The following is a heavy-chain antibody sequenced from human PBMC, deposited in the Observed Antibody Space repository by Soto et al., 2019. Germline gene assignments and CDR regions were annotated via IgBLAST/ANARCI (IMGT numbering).Heavy chain of an antibody. J-gene: IGHJ3*02. CDR1: GGSISSGDYY. Sequence: PSETLSLTCTVSGGSISSGDYYWSWIRQPPGKGLEWIGYIYYSGNTYYNLSLKSRVTISVDTSKNQFSLKLSSVTAADTAVYCCASLSSRMINAFDIWGQGTMVTVSS. CDR2: IYYSGNT. V-gene: IGHV4-30-4*08. D-gene: IGHD3-16*01. CDR3: ASLSSRMINAFDI.